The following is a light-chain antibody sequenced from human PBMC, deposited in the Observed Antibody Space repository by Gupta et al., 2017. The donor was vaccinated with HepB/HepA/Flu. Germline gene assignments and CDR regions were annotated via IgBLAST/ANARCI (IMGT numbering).Light chain of an antibody. CDR2: DVS. CDR1: SSDVGGYNY. J-gene: IGLJ1*01. CDR3: SSYTSSKGV. Sequence: GSPGQSITISCTGTSSDVGGYNYVSWYQQHPGKAPKLMIYDVSNRPSGVSNRFSGSKSGNTASLTISGLQAEDEADYYCSSYTSSKGVFGTGTKGTVL. V-gene: IGLV2-14*03.